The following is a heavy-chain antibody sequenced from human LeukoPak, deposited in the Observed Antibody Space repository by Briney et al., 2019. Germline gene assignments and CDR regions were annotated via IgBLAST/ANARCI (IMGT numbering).Heavy chain of an antibody. D-gene: IGHD1-26*01. J-gene: IGHJ4*02. Sequence: TGGSLRLSCAASGFTFSSYEMAWVRQAPGKGLEFVSYISNSGSPIRYGGAVRGRFTISRDNSKNSVHLEMNSLRAEDTGVYYCAGGPHYSGSYGYWGQGTLVTVSS. CDR3: AGGPHYSGSYGY. V-gene: IGHV3-48*03. CDR2: ISNSGSPI. CDR1: GFTFSSYE.